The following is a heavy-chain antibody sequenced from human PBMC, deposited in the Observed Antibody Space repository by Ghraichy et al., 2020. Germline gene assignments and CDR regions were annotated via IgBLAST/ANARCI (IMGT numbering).Heavy chain of an antibody. CDR1: GYTFTGYY. Sequence: ASVKVSCKASGYTFTGYYMHWVRQAPGQGLEWMGWINPNSGGTNYAQKFQGRVTMTRDTSISTAYMELSRLRSDDTAVYYCAREVRVDYYDSSGYVDYWGQGTLVTVSS. J-gene: IGHJ4*02. V-gene: IGHV1-2*02. D-gene: IGHD3-22*01. CDR2: INPNSGGT. CDR3: AREVRVDYYDSSGYVDY.